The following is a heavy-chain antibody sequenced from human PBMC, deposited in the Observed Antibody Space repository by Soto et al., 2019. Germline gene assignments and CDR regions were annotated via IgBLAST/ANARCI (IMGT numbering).Heavy chain of an antibody. J-gene: IGHJ3*02. D-gene: IGHD7-27*01. CDR3: ARDLLTGGSVDGDAFDI. CDR1: GGSISSSSYY. Sequence: SETLSLTCTVSGGSISSSSYYWGWIRQPPGKGLEWIGSIYYSGSTYYNPSLKSRVTISVDTSKNQFSLKLSSVTAADTAVYYCARDLLTGGSVDGDAFDIWGQGTMVTVSS. V-gene: IGHV4-39*07. CDR2: IYYSGST.